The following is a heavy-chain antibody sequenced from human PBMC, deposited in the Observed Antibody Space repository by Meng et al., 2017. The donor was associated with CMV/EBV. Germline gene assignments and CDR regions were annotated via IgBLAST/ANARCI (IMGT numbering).Heavy chain of an antibody. V-gene: IGHV3-30*09. Sequence: GESLKISCAASGFTFSSYAMHWVRQAPGKGLEWVAVISYDGSNKYYADSVKGRFAISRDNSKNTLYLQMNRLRAEDTAVYYCARGEQPGAFFDYWGQGTLVTVSS. CDR2: ISYDGSNK. J-gene: IGHJ4*02. CDR3: ARGEQPGAFFDY. D-gene: IGHD1-26*01. CDR1: GFTFSSYA.